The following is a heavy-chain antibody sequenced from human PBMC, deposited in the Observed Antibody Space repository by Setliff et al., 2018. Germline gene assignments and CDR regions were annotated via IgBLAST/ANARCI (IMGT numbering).Heavy chain of an antibody. V-gene: IGHV4-4*08. J-gene: IGHJ4*01. Sequence: SETLSLTCSVSGGSISSYYWSWIRQLPGKGLEWIGGIYNSGYTHYKPSLKSRATISVDTSKSQFSLNLSNVTAADTAVYYCASGLEFDYWGPGSLVTVSS. CDR3: ASGLEFDY. CDR2: IYNSGYT. CDR1: GGSISSYY. D-gene: IGHD1-1*01.